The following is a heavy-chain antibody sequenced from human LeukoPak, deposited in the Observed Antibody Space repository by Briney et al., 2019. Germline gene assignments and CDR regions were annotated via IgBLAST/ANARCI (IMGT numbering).Heavy chain of an antibody. CDR2: ISGSGSTI. D-gene: IGHD3-10*01. J-gene: IGHJ4*02. CDR1: GFTFSSYS. V-gene: IGHV3-48*01. CDR3: AKDGDDYYGSGSYFDY. Sequence: GGSLRLSCAASGFTFSSYSVNWVRQAPGKGLEWVSYISGSGSTIYYADSVKGRFTISRDNAKNSVYLQMNSLRAEDTAVYYCAKDGDDYYGSGSYFDYWGQGTLVTVSS.